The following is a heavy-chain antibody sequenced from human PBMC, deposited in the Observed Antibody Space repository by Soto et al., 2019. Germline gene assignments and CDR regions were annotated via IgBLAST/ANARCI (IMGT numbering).Heavy chain of an antibody. D-gene: IGHD5-12*01. V-gene: IGHV1-69*02. CDR3: AVDRRTGGMDV. Sequence: QVQLVQSGAEVKKPGSSVKVSCKASGGTFSSYTISWVRQAPGQGLEWMGRIIPILGIANYAQKFQGRVTXTXXKSTSTAYMELSSLRSEDTAVYYCAVDRRTGGMDVWGQGTTVTVSS. J-gene: IGHJ6*02. CDR1: GGTFSSYT. CDR2: IIPILGIA.